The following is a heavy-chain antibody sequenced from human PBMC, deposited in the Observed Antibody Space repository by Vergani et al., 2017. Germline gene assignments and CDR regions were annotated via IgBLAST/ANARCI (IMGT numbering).Heavy chain of an antibody. V-gene: IGHV4-30-2*01. CDR3: ARGMITFGGVIVADAFDI. D-gene: IGHD3-16*02. Sequence: QLQLQESGSGLVKPSQTLSPTCAVPGGSISSGGYSWSWIRQPPGKGLEWIGYIYHSGSTYYNPSLKSRVTISVDRSKNQFSLKLSSVTAADTAVYYCARGMITFGGVIVADAFDIWGQGTMVTVSS. CDR2: IYHSGST. J-gene: IGHJ3*02. CDR1: GGSISSGGYS.